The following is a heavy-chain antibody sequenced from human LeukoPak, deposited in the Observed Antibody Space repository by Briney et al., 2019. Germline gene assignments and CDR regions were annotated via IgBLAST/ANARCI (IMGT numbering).Heavy chain of an antibody. CDR2: INHSGST. CDR3: ARAGYSSGWGSTYYFDY. V-gene: IGHV4-34*01. CDR1: GGSFSGYY. Sequence: NPSETLSLTCAVYGGSFSGYYWSWIRQPPGKGLEWIGEINHSGSTNYNPSLKSRVTISVDTSKNQFSLKLSSVTAADTAVYYCARAGYSSGWGSTYYFDYWGQGTLVTVSS. D-gene: IGHD6-19*01. J-gene: IGHJ4*02.